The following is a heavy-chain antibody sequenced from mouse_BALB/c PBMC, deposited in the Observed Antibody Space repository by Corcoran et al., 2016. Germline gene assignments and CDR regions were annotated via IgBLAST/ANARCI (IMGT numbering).Heavy chain of an antibody. V-gene: IGHV4-2*02. J-gene: IGHJ4*01. CDR2: INPGSSTI. CDR3: ARQITYAMDY. Sequence: EVKLLESGGGLVQPGGSLNLSCAASGFDFSRYWMSWARQAPGKGQEWIGEINPGSSTINYTPSLKDKFIISRDNAKNTLYLQMSKVRSEDTAFYYGARQITYAMDYWGQGTSVTVSS. D-gene: IGHD2-4*01. CDR1: GFDFSRYW.